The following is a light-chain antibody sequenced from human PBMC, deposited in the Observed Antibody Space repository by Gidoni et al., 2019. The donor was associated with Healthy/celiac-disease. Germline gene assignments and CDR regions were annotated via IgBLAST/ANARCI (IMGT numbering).Light chain of an antibody. J-gene: IGKJ4*01. CDR2: WAS. V-gene: IGKV4-1*01. CDR1: QSVLYSSNNKNY. Sequence: DIVMTQSQDSLAVSLGERATINCKSSQSVLYSSNNKNYLAWYQQQPGQPPKLLIYWASTRESGVPDRFSGSGSGTDFTLTISSLQAEDVAVYYCQQYYSTPLTFGGGTKVEIK. CDR3: QQYYSTPLT.